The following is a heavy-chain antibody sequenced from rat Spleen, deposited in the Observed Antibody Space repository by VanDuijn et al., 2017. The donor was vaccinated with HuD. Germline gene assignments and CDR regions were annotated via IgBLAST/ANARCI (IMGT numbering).Heavy chain of an antibody. CDR2: ISTGGINT. J-gene: IGHJ3*01. CDR3: ARQDTSGYSNWFTY. D-gene: IGHD4-3*01. CDR1: GFTFSDFY. Sequence: EVQLVESDGGLVQPGRSQKLSCAASGFTFSDFYMAWVRQAPTKGLEWVASISTGGINTYYRDSVKGRFTISRDNAKSTLSLQMDSLRSEDTATYYCARQDTSGYSNWFTYWGQGTLVTVSS. V-gene: IGHV5-25*01.